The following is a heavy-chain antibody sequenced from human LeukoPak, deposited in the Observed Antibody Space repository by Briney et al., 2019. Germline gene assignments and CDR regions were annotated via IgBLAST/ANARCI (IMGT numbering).Heavy chain of an antibody. CDR1: GFTFSSYG. Sequence: PGGSLRLSCAASGFTFSSYGMSWVRQAPGKGLEGVSAISGSGGSTYYADSVKGRFTISRDNSKNTLYLQMNSLRAEDTAVYYCAKRAVAVGTFDYWGQGTLVTVSS. D-gene: IGHD6-19*01. V-gene: IGHV3-23*01. CDR3: AKRAVAVGTFDY. CDR2: ISGSGGST. J-gene: IGHJ4*02.